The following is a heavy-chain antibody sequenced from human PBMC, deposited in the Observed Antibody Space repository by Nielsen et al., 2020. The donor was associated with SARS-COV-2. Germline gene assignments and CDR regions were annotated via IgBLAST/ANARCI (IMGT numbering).Heavy chain of an antibody. CDR3: AREGGIAAAGIIYYYMDV. V-gene: IGHV1-3*01. CDR2: INGGKGNT. D-gene: IGHD6-13*01. J-gene: IGHJ6*03. Sequence: WVRQAPGQRLEWMGWINGGKGNTKYSQKFQGRVTITADESTSTAYMELSSLRSEDTAVYYCAREGGIAAAGIIYYYMDVWGKGTTVTVSS.